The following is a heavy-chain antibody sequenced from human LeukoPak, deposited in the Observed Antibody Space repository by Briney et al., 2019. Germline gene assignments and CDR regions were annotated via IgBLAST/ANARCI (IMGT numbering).Heavy chain of an antibody. CDR3: ARLSVSTNYLDY. D-gene: IGHD5/OR15-5a*01. J-gene: IGHJ4*02. V-gene: IGHV4-39*01. CDR2: IYYVGST. CDR1: GGSISSSGYY. Sequence: PSETLSLTCTVSGGSISSSGYYWGWIRQPPGKGLEWIGNIYYVGSTYYNPSLNSRVTISVDTSKNQFSLKLSSVTAADTAVYYCARLSVSTNYLDYWGQGTLVTVSS.